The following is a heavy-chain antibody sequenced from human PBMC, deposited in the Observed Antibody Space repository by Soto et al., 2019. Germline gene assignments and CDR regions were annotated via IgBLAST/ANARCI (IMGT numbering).Heavy chain of an antibody. CDR2: IYYSGST. Sequence: PSETLSLTCTVSGGSISSYYWSWIRQPPGKGLEWIGSIYYSGSTYYNPSLKSRVTISVDTSKNQFSLKLSSVTAADTAVYYCARRKITLFDYWGQGTLVTVSS. J-gene: IGHJ4*02. V-gene: IGHV4-39*01. D-gene: IGHD3-10*01. CDR3: ARRKITLFDY. CDR1: GGSISSYY.